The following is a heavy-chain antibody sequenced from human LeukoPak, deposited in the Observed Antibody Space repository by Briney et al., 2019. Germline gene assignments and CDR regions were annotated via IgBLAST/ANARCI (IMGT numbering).Heavy chain of an antibody. J-gene: IGHJ4*02. Sequence: ASVKVSCKASGYSVNAYNMHWVRQAPGQGLEWMGWINPNSGGTNYAQKFQGRVTMTRDTSISTAYMELSRLRSDDTAVYYCAREFHIAVAGFDYWGQGTLVTVSS. D-gene: IGHD6-19*01. CDR1: GYSVNAYN. CDR3: AREFHIAVAGFDY. V-gene: IGHV1-2*02. CDR2: INPNSGGT.